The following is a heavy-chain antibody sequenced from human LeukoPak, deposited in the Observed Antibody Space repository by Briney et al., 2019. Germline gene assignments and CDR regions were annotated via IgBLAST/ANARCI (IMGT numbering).Heavy chain of an antibody. D-gene: IGHD1-26*01. J-gene: IGHJ6*02. CDR1: GFSLRSFE. V-gene: IGHV3-48*03. CDR2: VSSGSGTI. Sequence: GGSLRLSCAASGFSLRSFEMSWVRQAPGKGLGCIAYVSSGSGTIYHADSVKGRFTISRDNANNSLYLQMNSLRAEDTAIYYCARSTELSDPYFYYGMDVWGQGTTVTVSS. CDR3: ARSTELSDPYFYYGMDV.